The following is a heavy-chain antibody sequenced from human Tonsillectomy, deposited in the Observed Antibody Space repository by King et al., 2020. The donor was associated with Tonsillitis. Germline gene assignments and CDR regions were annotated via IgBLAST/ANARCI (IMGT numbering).Heavy chain of an antibody. CDR2: IYYSGST. CDR3: ARWGNAFDI. J-gene: IGHJ3*02. Sequence: VQLQESGPGLVKPSETLSLTCTVSGGSISSYYWSWIRQPPGKGLEWIGYIYYSGSTNYNPSLKSRVTISVDTSKNQFSLKLSSVTAADTAVYYCARWGNAFDIWGKGTMVTVSS. V-gene: IGHV4-59*01. CDR1: GGSISSYY. D-gene: IGHD7-27*01.